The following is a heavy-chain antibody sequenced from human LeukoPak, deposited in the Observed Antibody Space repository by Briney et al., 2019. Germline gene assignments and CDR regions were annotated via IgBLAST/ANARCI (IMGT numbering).Heavy chain of an antibody. Sequence: SETLSLTCAVYGGSFSDYRWSWIRQPPGKGLEWIGEINHSGSTNYNPSLKSRVTMSVDTSKNQFSLKLSSVTAADTAVYYCARDTYNYGSSAYYFDYWGQGTLVTVSS. CDR3: ARDTYNYGSSAYYFDY. V-gene: IGHV4-34*01. J-gene: IGHJ4*02. CDR2: INHSGST. D-gene: IGHD5-18*01. CDR1: GGSFSDYR.